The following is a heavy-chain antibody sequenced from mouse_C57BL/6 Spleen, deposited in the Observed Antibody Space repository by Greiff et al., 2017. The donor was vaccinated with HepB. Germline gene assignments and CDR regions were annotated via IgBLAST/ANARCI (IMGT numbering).Heavy chain of an antibody. CDR1: GYSITSGYY. CDR3: ARGDDYDFYAMDY. D-gene: IGHD2-4*01. Sequence: EVQRVESGPGLVKPSQSLSLTCSVTGYSITSGYYWNWIRQFPGNKLEWMGYISYDGSNNYNPSLKNRISITRDTSKNQFFLKLNSVTTEDTATYYCARGDDYDFYAMDYWGRGTSVTVSS. CDR2: ISYDGSN. J-gene: IGHJ4*01. V-gene: IGHV3-6*01.